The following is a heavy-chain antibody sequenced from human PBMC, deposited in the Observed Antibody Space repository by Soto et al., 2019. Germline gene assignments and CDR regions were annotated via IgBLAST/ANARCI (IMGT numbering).Heavy chain of an antibody. V-gene: IGHV4-30-4*01. D-gene: IGHD3-22*01. J-gene: IGHJ5*02. Sequence: SETLSLTCTVSGGSISNGYYYWNWIRQPPGKGLEWIGHIFYSGSTYYNPSLKSRVTISLDMSKNQFSLKLYSVTAADTAVYFCARDRAGYDSGAYDETYNWFDPWGQGTLVTVSS. CDR1: GGSISNGYYY. CDR2: IFYSGST. CDR3: ARDRAGYDSGAYDETYNWFDP.